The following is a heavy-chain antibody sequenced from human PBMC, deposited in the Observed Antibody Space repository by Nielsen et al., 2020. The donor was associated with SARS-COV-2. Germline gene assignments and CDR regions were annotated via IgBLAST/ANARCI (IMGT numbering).Heavy chain of an antibody. CDR3: ARGGGGMDV. V-gene: IGHV3-53*01. J-gene: IGHJ6*02. CDR1: GFTVSRYN. CDR2: IYCDGST. Sequence: GESLKISCAAPGFTVSRYNMNWVRQASRKGLELVSIIYCDGSTYYAGSVKGRLTISRDNSKNTLYLQMNSLRAEDTAVYYCARGGGGMDVWGQGTTVTVSS. D-gene: IGHD3-16*01.